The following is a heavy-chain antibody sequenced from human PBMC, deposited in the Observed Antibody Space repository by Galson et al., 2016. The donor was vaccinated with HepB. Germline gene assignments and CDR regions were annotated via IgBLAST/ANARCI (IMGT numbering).Heavy chain of an antibody. Sequence: SVKVSCKVSGDTFSGYFMHWVRQAPGLGLEWMGWINPNSGATNYAQKFQGRVTMTRGTSLNTAYMEVSRLRTDDTAAYYCARPYSSGWYTAFDIWGQGTMVTVSS. J-gene: IGHJ3*02. CDR2: INPNSGAT. CDR3: ARPYSSGWYTAFDI. CDR1: GDTFSGYF. V-gene: IGHV1-2*02. D-gene: IGHD6-19*01.